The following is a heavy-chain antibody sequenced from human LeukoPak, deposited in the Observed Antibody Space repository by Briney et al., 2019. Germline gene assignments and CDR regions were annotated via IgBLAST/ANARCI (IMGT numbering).Heavy chain of an antibody. CDR3: ARNRYYYGSGSYGVPNWFDP. CDR2: IYYSGST. V-gene: IGHV4-39*01. Sequence: SETLSLTCTVSGGSISSNSYYWGWIRQPPGKGLEWIGSIYYSGSTYYKSSLKSRVTISVDTSKNQFSLKLSSVTAADTAVYYCARNRYYYGSGSYGVPNWFDPWGQGTLVIVSS. D-gene: IGHD3-10*01. J-gene: IGHJ5*02. CDR1: GGSISSNSYY.